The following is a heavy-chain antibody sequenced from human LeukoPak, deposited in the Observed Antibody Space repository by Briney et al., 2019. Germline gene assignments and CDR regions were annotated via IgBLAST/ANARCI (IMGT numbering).Heavy chain of an antibody. D-gene: IGHD3-16*01. J-gene: IGHJ5*02. V-gene: IGHV4-34*01. CDR3: ARGGGA. CDR2: INHSGST. CDR1: GGSFSGYY. Sequence: PSETLSLTCAVYGGSFSGYYWSWIRRPPGKGLEWIGEINHSGSTNYNPSLKSRVTISVDTSKNQFSLKLSSVTAADTAVYYCARGGGAWGQGTLVIVSS.